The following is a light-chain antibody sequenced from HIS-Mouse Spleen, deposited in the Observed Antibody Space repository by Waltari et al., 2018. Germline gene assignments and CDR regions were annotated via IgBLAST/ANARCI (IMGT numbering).Light chain of an antibody. CDR1: SSNIGSNY. CDR2: RNN. J-gene: IGLJ1*01. V-gene: IGLV1-47*01. Sequence: QSVLTQPPSASGTPGQRVTISCSGSSSNIGSNYVSWYQQPPGTAPKLPIYRNNQRPSGVPDRFSGSKSGTSASLAISGLRSEDEADYYCAAWDDSLSGYVFGTGTKVTVL. CDR3: AAWDDSLSGYV.